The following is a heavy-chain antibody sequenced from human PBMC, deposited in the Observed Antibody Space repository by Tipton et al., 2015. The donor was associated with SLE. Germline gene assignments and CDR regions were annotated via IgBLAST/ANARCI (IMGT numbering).Heavy chain of an antibody. CDR1: GFTFDDYA. Sequence: RSLRLSCAASGFTFDDYAMHWVRQAPGKGLEWVSGISWNSGSIGYADSVKGRFTISRDNAKNSLYLQMNSLRAEDTALYYCAKESVAGPFDYWGQGTLVTVSS. CDR2: ISWNSGSI. V-gene: IGHV3-9*01. D-gene: IGHD6-19*01. J-gene: IGHJ4*02. CDR3: AKESVAGPFDY.